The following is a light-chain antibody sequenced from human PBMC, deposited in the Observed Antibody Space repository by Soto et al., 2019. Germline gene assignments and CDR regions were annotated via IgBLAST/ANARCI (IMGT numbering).Light chain of an antibody. J-gene: IGLJ3*02. CDR3: ISNAGISFWV. CDR2: DVS. V-gene: IGLV2-8*01. Sequence: QSALTQPPSASGSPGQSVTISCTGTSSDVGTYNYVSWYQQHPGKAPKLMIYDVSKRPSGVPDRFSGSKSGNTASLPVSGLDAEYEADYSFISNAGISFWVFGGGTKVTVL. CDR1: SSDVGTYNY.